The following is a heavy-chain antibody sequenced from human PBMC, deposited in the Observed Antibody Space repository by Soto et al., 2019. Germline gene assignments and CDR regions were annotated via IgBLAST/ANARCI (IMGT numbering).Heavy chain of an antibody. CDR3: AREPIVGTGGFDY. Sequence: QVQLQESGPGLVKPSQTLSLTCTVSGGSISSGGYYWSWIRQHPGKGLEWIGYIYYSGSTYYNPSLKIRVPISADPSKNHFSLKLSSVTAADTAVYYCAREPIVGTGGFDYWGQGTLVTVSS. V-gene: IGHV4-31*03. D-gene: IGHD2-21*01. CDR2: IYYSGST. CDR1: GGSISSGGYY. J-gene: IGHJ4*02.